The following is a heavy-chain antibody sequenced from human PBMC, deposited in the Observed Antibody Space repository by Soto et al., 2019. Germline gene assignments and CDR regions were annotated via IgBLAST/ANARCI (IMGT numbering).Heavy chain of an antibody. D-gene: IGHD6-13*01. CDR1: GFSFNNYA. V-gene: IGHV3-23*01. CDR3: AKEQSSIWYAPEGYDI. J-gene: IGHJ3*02. Sequence: GGSLRLSCAASGFSFNNYAMSWVRQGPGKGLEWVSIISDSGGKTYYADSVKGRFTISRDNSKNTLYLQMSSLRAEDTALYYCAKEQSSIWYAPEGYDIRGQGTMVTVSS. CDR2: ISDSGGKT.